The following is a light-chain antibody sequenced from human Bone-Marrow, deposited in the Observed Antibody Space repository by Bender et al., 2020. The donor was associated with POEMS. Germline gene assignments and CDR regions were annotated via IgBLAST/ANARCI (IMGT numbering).Light chain of an antibody. CDR1: RTNIGSGYD. V-gene: IGLV1-40*01. CDR3: QSYDNSLGGWV. Sequence: QSVLTQPPSVSGTPGQTVTISCSGSRTNIGSGYDINWYQHLPGTAPKLLIYGYNNRPSGVPDRFSGSKSGTSASLAMTGLQAEDEGDYYCQSYDNSLGGWVFGGGTKLTVL. J-gene: IGLJ3*02. CDR2: GYN.